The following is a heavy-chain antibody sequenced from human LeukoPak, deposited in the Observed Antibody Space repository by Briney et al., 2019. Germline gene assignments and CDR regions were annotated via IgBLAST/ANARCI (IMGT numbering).Heavy chain of an antibody. CDR2: LYSGGNT. J-gene: IGHJ4*02. Sequence: LETLSLTCTVSGGSISGSSDYWGWIRQPPGKGLHWIGSLYSGGNTYYNPSLESRVTISVDTSKNQFSLKVTSVTAADTAVYYCARARTLSSLFDYWGQGILITVSS. V-gene: IGHV4-39*07. CDR3: ARARTLSSLFDY. D-gene: IGHD2/OR15-2a*01. CDR1: GGSISGSSDY.